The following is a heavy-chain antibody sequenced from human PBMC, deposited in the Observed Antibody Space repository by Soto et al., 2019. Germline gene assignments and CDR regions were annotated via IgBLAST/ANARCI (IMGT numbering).Heavy chain of an antibody. V-gene: IGHV2-5*01. D-gene: IGHD6-6*01. CDR3: ARGLATLPVFAFDI. Sequence: KSGPTLVNPTQTLTLTCSFSGFSLSTSGVGVGWIRQSPGKALEWLALIYWSGDEHYRPSLKSRLSIIKDTSKNHVVLIMTDMDPVDTATYYCARGLATLPVFAFDIWGQGTMVT. CDR1: GFSLSTSGVG. CDR2: IYWSGDE. J-gene: IGHJ3*02.